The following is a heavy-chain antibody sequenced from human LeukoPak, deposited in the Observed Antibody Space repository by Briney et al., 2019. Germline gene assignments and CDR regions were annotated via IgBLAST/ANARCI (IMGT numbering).Heavy chain of an antibody. D-gene: IGHD5-12*01. CDR2: ISYDGSNR. CDR3: ARVGRMWQPLGYYLDY. J-gene: IGHJ4*02. CDR1: GFTFSSYS. V-gene: IGHV3-30*17. Sequence: PGGSLRLSCAASGFTFSSYSVHWVRQAPGKGLEWVALISYDGSNRYYSDSVKGRSTISRDNSKSTLYLQLNSLRVEDTAVYYCARVGRMWQPLGYYLDYWGQGTLVTVSS.